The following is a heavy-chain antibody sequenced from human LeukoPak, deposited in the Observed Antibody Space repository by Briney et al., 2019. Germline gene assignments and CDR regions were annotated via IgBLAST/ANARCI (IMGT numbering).Heavy chain of an antibody. CDR2: ISPYSGIT. D-gene: IGHD5-18*01. Sequence: GASVKVSCKASGGTFSSYAITWVRQAPGQGLEWMGWISPYSGITNYAQMLQGRVTMTTDTSTSTAYMELRSLRSDDTAMYYCARLDSYGSSQADYWGQGALVTVSS. CDR3: ARLDSYGSSQADY. CDR1: GGTFSSYA. J-gene: IGHJ4*02. V-gene: IGHV1-18*01.